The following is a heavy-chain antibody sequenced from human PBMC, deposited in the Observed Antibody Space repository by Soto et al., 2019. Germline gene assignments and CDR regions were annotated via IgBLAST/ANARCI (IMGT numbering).Heavy chain of an antibody. D-gene: IGHD2-15*01. CDR2: ISWNSGSI. CDR1: GFTFDDYA. Sequence: GGSLRLSCAASGFTFDDYAMHWVRQAPGKGLEWVSGISWNSGSIGYADSVKGRFTISRDNAKNSLYLQMNSLRAEDTALYYCAKDIGAAATPLAFAFDIWGQGTMVTVSS. CDR3: AKDIGAAATPLAFAFDI. J-gene: IGHJ3*02. V-gene: IGHV3-9*01.